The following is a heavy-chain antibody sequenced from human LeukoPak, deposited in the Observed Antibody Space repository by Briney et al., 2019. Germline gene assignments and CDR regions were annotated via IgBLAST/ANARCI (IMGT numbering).Heavy chain of an antibody. Sequence: PRRSLRLSCAASGFTFSSYAMHWVRQAPGKGLEWVAVISYDGSNKYYADSVKGRFTISRDNSKNTLYLQMNSLRAEDTAVYYCASSYSSSWGGGFDYWGQGTLVTVSS. J-gene: IGHJ4*02. CDR2: ISYDGSNK. CDR3: ASSYSSSWGGGFDY. CDR1: GFTFSSYA. D-gene: IGHD6-13*01. V-gene: IGHV3-30*04.